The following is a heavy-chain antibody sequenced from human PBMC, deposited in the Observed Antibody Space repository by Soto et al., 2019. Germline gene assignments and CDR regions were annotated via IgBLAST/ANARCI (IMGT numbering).Heavy chain of an antibody. J-gene: IGHJ4*02. V-gene: IGHV4-59*01. CDR1: GDSISTFY. CDR2: IYYTGST. Sequence: SETLYLTCTVSGDSISTFYWTWIRQPPGKGLEWIGYIYYTGSTNYNPSLKSRVTMSVDTSKKQFSLKLTSVTAADTAVYYCARQRGNYFDYWGQGSLVTVS. D-gene: IGHD3-10*01. CDR3: ARQRGNYFDY.